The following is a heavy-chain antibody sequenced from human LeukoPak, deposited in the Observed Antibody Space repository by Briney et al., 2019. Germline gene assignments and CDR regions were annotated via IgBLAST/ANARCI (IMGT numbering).Heavy chain of an antibody. CDR1: GYTFTSYY. CDR2: INPSGGST. V-gene: IGHV1-46*01. Sequence: EASVKVSCKASGYTFTSYYMHWVRQAPGQGLEWMGIINPSGGSTSYAQKFQGRVTMTRDMSTSTVYMELSSLRSEDTAVYYCARTYYYDSSGSWGIFDAFDIWGQGTMVTVSS. D-gene: IGHD3-22*01. J-gene: IGHJ3*02. CDR3: ARTYYYDSSGSWGIFDAFDI.